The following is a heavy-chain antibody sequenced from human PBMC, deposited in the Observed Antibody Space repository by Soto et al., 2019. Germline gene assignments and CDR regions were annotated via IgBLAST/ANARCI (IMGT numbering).Heavy chain of an antibody. Sequence: GGSLRLSCAASGFTFSSYAMHWVRQAPGKGLEWVAVISYDGSNKYYADSVKGRFTISRDNSKNTLYLQMNSLRAEDTAVYYCARGKCSGGSCYLMHYYYGMDVWGQGTTVTVSS. V-gene: IGHV3-30-3*01. J-gene: IGHJ6*02. D-gene: IGHD2-15*01. CDR1: GFTFSSYA. CDR2: ISYDGSNK. CDR3: ARGKCSGGSCYLMHYYYGMDV.